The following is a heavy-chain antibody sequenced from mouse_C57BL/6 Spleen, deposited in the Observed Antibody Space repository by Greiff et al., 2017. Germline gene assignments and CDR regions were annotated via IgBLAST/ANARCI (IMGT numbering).Heavy chain of an antibody. Sequence: QVQLQQPGAELVRPGTSVKLSCKASGYTFTSYWMHWVKQRPGQGLEWIGVIDPSDSYTNYNQKFKGKATLTVDTSSSTAYMQRSSLTSEDSAVYYCARGDYGSSDYFDYWGQGTTLTVSS. CDR1: GYTFTSYW. D-gene: IGHD1-1*01. V-gene: IGHV1-59*01. CDR3: ARGDYGSSDYFDY. J-gene: IGHJ2*01. CDR2: IDPSDSYT.